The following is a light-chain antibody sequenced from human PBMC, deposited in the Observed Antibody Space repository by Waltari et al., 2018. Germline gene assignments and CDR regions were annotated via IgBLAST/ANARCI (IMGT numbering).Light chain of an antibody. CDR2: WAF. Sequence: DIVMTQSPDSLAVSLGERATVNCKSSQSVLYSSDNKNYLAWYQQKPGQPPKLLIYWAFTRESGFPERFSGSGSWTDFTLSINSLQAEDVAVYYCQQYYSIPWTFGQGTKVEIK. CDR1: QSVLYSSDNKNY. CDR3: QQYYSIPWT. V-gene: IGKV4-1*01. J-gene: IGKJ1*01.